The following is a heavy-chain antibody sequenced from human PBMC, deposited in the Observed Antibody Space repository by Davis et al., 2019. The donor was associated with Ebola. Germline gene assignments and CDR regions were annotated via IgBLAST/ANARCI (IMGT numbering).Heavy chain of an antibody. CDR1: GYTFTGYY. CDR2: INPNSGGT. D-gene: IGHD3-10*01. CDR3: ARDALEWSYHRRLDY. V-gene: IGHV1-2*02. J-gene: IGHJ4*02. Sequence: ASVKVSCKASGYTFTGYYMHWVRQAPGQGLEWMGWINPNSGGTNYAQKLQGRVTMTTDTSTSTAYMELRSLRSDDTAVYYCARDALEWSYHRRLDYWGQGTLVTVSS.